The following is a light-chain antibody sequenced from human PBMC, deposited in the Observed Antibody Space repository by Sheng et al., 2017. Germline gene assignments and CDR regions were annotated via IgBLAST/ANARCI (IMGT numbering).Light chain of an antibody. CDR1: QGINNY. V-gene: IGKV1-9*01. Sequence: DIQLTQSPSFLSASVGDRVTITCRASQGINNYLAWYQQKPGKAPNLLIYAASTLQSGVPSRFSGSGSGTEFTLTISSLQPEDFAVYYCQQYYNWPATWTFGQGTKVEIK. CDR3: QQYYNWPATWT. CDR2: AAS. J-gene: IGKJ1*01.